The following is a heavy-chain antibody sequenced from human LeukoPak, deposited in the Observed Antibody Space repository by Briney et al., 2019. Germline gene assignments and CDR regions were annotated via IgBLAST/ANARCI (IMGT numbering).Heavy chain of an antibody. D-gene: IGHD4-17*01. Sequence: GGSLRLSCAASGFTFSSYSMNWVRQAPGKGLEGVSSISSSSSYICYADSVKGRFTISRDNAKNSLYLQMNSLRAEDTAVYYCARKSQATVMVGFDPWGQGTLVTVSS. V-gene: IGHV3-21*01. CDR3: ARKSQATVMVGFDP. CDR2: ISSSSSYI. J-gene: IGHJ5*02. CDR1: GFTFSSYS.